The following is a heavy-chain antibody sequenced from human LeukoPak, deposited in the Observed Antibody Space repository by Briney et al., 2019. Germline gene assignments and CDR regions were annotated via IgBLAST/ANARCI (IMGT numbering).Heavy chain of an antibody. V-gene: IGHV3-74*03. J-gene: IGHJ4*02. D-gene: IGHD3/OR15-3a*01. CDR3: TSGRGPFDY. CDR1: GFTFSRYW. Sequence: PGGSLRLSCAASGFTFSRYWMHWVRQAPGKGLMWVSRISPDGSTTLYADSVKGRFTISRDNAKNTLYLQMNSLRVEDTAVYYCTSGRGPFDYWGQGTPVTVSS. CDR2: ISPDGSTT.